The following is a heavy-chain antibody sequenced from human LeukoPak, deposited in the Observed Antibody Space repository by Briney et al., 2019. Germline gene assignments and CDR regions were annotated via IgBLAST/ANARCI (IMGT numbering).Heavy chain of an antibody. J-gene: IGHJ5*02. V-gene: IGHV1-69*13. Sequence: WASVKVSCKASGGTFSSYAISWLRQPPGQELEWMGGIIPIFGTANYAQKLQSRVTITADESTNTAYMELSSLSSEDTAVYYCARAPLVRGVIRGNWFDAGGQGTLVTVPS. CDR1: GGTFSSYA. D-gene: IGHD3-10*01. CDR3: ARAPLVRGVIRGNWFDA. CDR2: IIPIFGTA.